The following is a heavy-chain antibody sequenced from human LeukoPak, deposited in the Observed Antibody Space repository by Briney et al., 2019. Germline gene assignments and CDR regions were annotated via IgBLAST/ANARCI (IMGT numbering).Heavy chain of an antibody. D-gene: IGHD3-3*02. CDR1: GFTFDDYA. CDR3: AASFDERLSWFDP. CDR2: ISWNSGSI. V-gene: IGHV3-9*01. Sequence: GRSLRLSCAASGFTFDDYAMHWVRQAPGKGLEWVSGISWNSGSIGYADSVKGRFTISRDNAKNSLYLQMNSLRAEGTALYYCAASFDERLSWFDPWGQGTLVTVSS. J-gene: IGHJ5*02.